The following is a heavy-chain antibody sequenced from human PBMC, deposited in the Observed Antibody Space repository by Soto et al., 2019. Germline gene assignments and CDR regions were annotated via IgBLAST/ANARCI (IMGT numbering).Heavy chain of an antibody. J-gene: IGHJ5*02. D-gene: IGHD2-2*01. Sequence: GASVKVSCKASGYTFTSYGISWVRQAPGQGLEWMGWISAYNGNTNYAQKLQGRVTMTTDTSTSTAYMEMRSLRSDDTAVYYCARVPRAAYCSSTSCYALNWFDPWGQGTLVTVSS. CDR2: ISAYNGNT. V-gene: IGHV1-18*01. CDR1: GYTFTSYG. CDR3: ARVPRAAYCSSTSCYALNWFDP.